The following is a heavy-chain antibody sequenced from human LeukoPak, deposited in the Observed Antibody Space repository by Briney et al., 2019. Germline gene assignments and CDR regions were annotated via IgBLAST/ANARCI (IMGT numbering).Heavy chain of an antibody. CDR3: ARDPYCSSTSCRRSYFDY. CDR2: ISSSSTI. V-gene: IGHV3-48*01. D-gene: IGHD2-2*01. Sequence: GGSLRLSCAASGLTFSSYSMNWVRQAPGKGLEWVSYISSSSTIYYADSVKGRFTISRDNAKNSLYLQMNSLRAEDTAVYYCARDPYCSSTSCRRSYFDYWGQGTLVTVSS. J-gene: IGHJ4*02. CDR1: GLTFSSYS.